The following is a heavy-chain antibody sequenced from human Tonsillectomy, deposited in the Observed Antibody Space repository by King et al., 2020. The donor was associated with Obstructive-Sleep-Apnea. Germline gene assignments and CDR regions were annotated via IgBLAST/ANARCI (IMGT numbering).Heavy chain of an antibody. Sequence: VQLVESGGRLVQPGGSLRLSCAASGFTFSGYAMSWVRQAPGKGLEWVSGISGSGSSTYYADSVKGRFTISRDNSKNTLYLQMNGLRAEDTAVYYCVRPAAMSEGFDYWGQGTQVTVSS. J-gene: IGHJ4*02. CDR3: VRPAAMSEGFDY. V-gene: IGHV3-23*04. D-gene: IGHD2-2*01. CDR1: GFTFSGYA. CDR2: ISGSGSST.